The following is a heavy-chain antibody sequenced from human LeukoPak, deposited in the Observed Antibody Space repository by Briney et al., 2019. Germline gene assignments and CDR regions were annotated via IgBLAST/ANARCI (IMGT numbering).Heavy chain of an antibody. V-gene: IGHV3-21*04. J-gene: IGHJ3*01. CDR1: GFTFSSYE. D-gene: IGHD6-19*01. CDR2: ISSSSSYI. Sequence: GGSLRLSCAASGFTFSSYEMNWVRQAPGKGLEWVSSISSSSSYIYYADSVKGRFTISRDNAKNSLYLQMNSLRAEDMALYYCAKAPYSSAWAGAFDFWGQGTMVTVSS. CDR3: AKAPYSSAWAGAFDF.